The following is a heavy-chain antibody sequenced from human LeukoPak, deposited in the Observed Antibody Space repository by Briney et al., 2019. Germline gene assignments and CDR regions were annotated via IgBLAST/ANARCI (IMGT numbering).Heavy chain of an antibody. J-gene: IGHJ4*02. CDR1: GFTFNNYG. D-gene: IGHD2/OR15-2a*01. Sequence: GGSLRLSCAASGFTFNNYGMHWVRQAPGKGLEWLAFIRYDGSNTYYADSVKGRFTVSRADSKNTLYLQMNSLRGDDTAVYYCAKDGTSYYYIYYWGQGTLVTVSS. CDR2: IRYDGSNT. V-gene: IGHV3-30*02. CDR3: AKDGTSYYYIYY.